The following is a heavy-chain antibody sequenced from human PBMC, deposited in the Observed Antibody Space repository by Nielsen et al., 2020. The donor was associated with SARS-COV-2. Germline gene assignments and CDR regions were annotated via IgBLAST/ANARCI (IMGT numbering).Heavy chain of an antibody. CDR3: ATAPSITGTPVDYYYYYGMDV. Sequence: APVKVSCKVSGYTLTELSMHWVRQAPGKGLEWMGGFDPEDGETIYAQKFQGRVTMTEDTSTDTAYMELSSLRSEDTAVYYCATAPSITGTPVDYYYYYGMDVWGQGTTVTVSS. CDR1: GYTLTELS. V-gene: IGHV1-24*01. CDR2: FDPEDGET. J-gene: IGHJ6*02. D-gene: IGHD1-20*01.